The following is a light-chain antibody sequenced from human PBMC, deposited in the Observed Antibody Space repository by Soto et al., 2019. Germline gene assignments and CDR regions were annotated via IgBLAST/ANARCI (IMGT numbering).Light chain of an antibody. Sequence: QSVLTQPRSVSGSPGQSVTISCTGSSSDVGAYNYVSWYQHNTGKAPKLLIYDVNKRPSGVPDRFSGSKFGNTASLTISGLQADDEATFYCCSYAGSYDYVFVAGTKVTVL. CDR3: CSYAGSYDYV. CDR2: DVN. J-gene: IGLJ1*01. CDR1: SSDVGAYNY. V-gene: IGLV2-11*01.